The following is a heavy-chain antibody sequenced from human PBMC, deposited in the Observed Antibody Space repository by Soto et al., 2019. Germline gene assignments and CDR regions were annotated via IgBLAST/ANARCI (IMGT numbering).Heavy chain of an antibody. CDR1: GYTFTSYY. V-gene: IGHV1-46*01. D-gene: IGHD3-22*01. J-gene: IGHJ4*02. CDR2: INPSGGST. Sequence: ASVKVSCKASGYTFTSYYMHWVRQAPGQGLEWMGIINPSGGSTSYAQKFQGRVTMTRDTSTSTVYVELSSLRSEDTAVYYCARDKAYYYDSSGYYPIGYWGQGTLVTVSS. CDR3: ARDKAYYYDSSGYYPIGY.